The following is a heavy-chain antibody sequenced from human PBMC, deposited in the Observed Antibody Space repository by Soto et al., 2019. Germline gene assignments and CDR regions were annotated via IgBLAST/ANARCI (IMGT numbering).Heavy chain of an antibody. Sequence: PSETLSLTCAVYGGSFSGYYWSWIRQPPGKGLEWIGEINHSGSTNYNPSLKSRVTISVDTSKNQFSLKLSSVTAADTAVYYSYGLRSSAYYYYYMDVWGKGTTVTVSS. J-gene: IGHJ6*03. CDR1: GGSFSGYY. V-gene: IGHV4-34*01. CDR2: INHSGST. CDR3: YGLRSSAYYYYYMDV. D-gene: IGHD3-16*01.